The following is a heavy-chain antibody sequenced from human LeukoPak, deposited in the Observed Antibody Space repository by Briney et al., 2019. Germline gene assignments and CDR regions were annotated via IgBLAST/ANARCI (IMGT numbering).Heavy chain of an antibody. J-gene: IGHJ4*02. CDR1: GFTFSSYG. Sequence: GRSLRLSCAASGFTFSSYGMHWVRQAPGKGLEWVAVISYDGSNKYYADSVKGRFTISRDNSKNTLYLQMNSLRAEDTAVYYCAKDKAEAGTLYFDYWGQGTLVTVSS. D-gene: IGHD6-19*01. CDR3: AKDKAEAGTLYFDY. V-gene: IGHV3-30*18. CDR2: ISYDGSNK.